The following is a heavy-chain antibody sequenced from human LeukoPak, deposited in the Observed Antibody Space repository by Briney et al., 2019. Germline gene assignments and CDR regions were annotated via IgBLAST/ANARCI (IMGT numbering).Heavy chain of an antibody. CDR2: ISSSGRKI. V-gene: IGHV3-48*03. CDR1: GLIFSDYE. D-gene: IGHD2-15*01. J-gene: IGHJ4*02. Sequence: QPGGSLRLSCAVSGLIFSDYEMNWVRQAPGKGLEWVSYISSSGRKIYYADSVKGRFTISRDNAKNSLHLQMNSLRADDTAIYYCARGPRDPTEYCSRGACALTYEVWGQGALVTVSS. CDR3: ARGPRDPTEYCSRGACALTYEV.